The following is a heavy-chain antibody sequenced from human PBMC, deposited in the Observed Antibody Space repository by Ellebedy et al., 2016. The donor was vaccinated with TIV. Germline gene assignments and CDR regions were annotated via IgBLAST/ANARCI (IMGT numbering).Heavy chain of an antibody. V-gene: IGHV3-49*04. CDR1: GFTFGDYA. CDR3: TGGPRFRTYFDY. Sequence: PGGSLRLSCTASGFTFGDYAMSWVRQAPGKGLEWVSFIRIKAYGGTTEYSASVKGRFTISRDDSKSVAYLQMNSLNTEDTAVYYCTGGPRFRTYFDYWGQGTLVTVS. D-gene: IGHD2-15*01. J-gene: IGHJ4*02. CDR2: IRIKAYGGTT.